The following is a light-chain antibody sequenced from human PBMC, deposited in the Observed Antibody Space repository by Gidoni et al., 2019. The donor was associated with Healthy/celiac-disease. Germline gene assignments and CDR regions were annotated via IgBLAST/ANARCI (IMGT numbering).Light chain of an antibody. J-gene: IGKJ1*01. CDR2: DAS. Sequence: DIKVTQSPSTLSASVGDRVTLTCRASQSISSWLAWYQQKPGKAPKLLIYDASSLESGVPSRFSGSGSGTEFTLTISSLQPDDFATYYCQQYNSFTWTFGQGTKVEIK. V-gene: IGKV1-5*01. CDR3: QQYNSFTWT. CDR1: QSISSW.